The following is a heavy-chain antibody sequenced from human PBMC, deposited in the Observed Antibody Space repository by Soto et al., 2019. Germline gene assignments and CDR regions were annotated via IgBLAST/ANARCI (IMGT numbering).Heavy chain of an antibody. CDR1: GFTFSSYA. Sequence: EVQLLESGGGLVQPGGSLRLSCVASGFTFSSYAMNWVRQAPGKGLEWVSVISGSGDSTYYADSVKGRFTISRDNSTTPPHLQMSSPRAEDTAVYYCARGERGWYFYVWGCGKVVSVSS. J-gene: IGHJ2*01. V-gene: IGHV3-23*01. CDR3: ARGERGWYFYV. CDR2: ISGSGDST.